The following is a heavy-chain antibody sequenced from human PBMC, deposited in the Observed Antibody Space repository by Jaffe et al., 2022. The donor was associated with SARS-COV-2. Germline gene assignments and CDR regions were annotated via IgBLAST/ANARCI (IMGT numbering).Heavy chain of an antibody. Sequence: QVQLQQWGAGLLKPSETLSLTCAVYGGSFSGYYWSWIRQPPGKGLEWIGEINHSGSTNYNPSLKSRVTISVDTSKNQFSLKLSSVTAADTAVYYCARATAGTGNYYFDYWGQGTLVTVSS. CDR1: GGSFSGYY. CDR3: ARATAGTGNYYFDY. CDR2: INHSGST. J-gene: IGHJ4*02. V-gene: IGHV4-34*01. D-gene: IGHD6-13*01.